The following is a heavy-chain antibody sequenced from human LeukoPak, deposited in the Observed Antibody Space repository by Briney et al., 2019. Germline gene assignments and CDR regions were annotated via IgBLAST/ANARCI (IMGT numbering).Heavy chain of an antibody. CDR1: GFTFSNAW. J-gene: IGHJ3*02. CDR3: TTGPVANDAFDI. V-gene: IGHV3-15*01. CDR2: IKSKTDGGTT. Sequence: GGSLRLSCAASGFTFSNAWMSWVRQAPGKGLEWVGRIKSKTDGGTTDYAAPVKGRFTISRDDSKNTLYLQMNSLKTKDTAVYYCTTGPVANDAFDIWGQGTMVTVSS.